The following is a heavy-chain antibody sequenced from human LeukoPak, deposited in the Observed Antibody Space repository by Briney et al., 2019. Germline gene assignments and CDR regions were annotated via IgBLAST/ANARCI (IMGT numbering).Heavy chain of an antibody. Sequence: SVKVSCKASGGTFSSYAISWVRQAPGQGLEWMGGIIPIFGTANYAQKFQGRVTITADKSTSTAYMKLSSLRSEDTAVYYCARGDGDLYYFDYWGQGTLVTVSS. V-gene: IGHV1-69*06. J-gene: IGHJ4*02. D-gene: IGHD4-17*01. CDR1: GGTFSSYA. CDR3: ARGDGDLYYFDY. CDR2: IIPIFGTA.